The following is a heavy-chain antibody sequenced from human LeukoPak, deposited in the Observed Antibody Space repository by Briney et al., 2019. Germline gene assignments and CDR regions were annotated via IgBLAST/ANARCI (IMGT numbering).Heavy chain of an antibody. Sequence: GGSLRLSCAASGFTFDDYAMHWVRQAPGKGLEWVSAISGSGGSTYYADSVKGRFTISRDNSKNTLYLQMNSLRAEDTAVYYCAKDQGADYYYYGMDVWGQGTTVTVSS. CDR2: ISGSGGST. V-gene: IGHV3-23*01. J-gene: IGHJ6*02. CDR3: AKDQGADYYYYGMDV. CDR1: GFTFDDYA.